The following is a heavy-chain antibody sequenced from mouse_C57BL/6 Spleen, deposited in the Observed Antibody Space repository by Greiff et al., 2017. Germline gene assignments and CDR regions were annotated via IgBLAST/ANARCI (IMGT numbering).Heavy chain of an antibody. Sequence: VQLQQSGPELVKPGASVKIPCKASGYTFTDYNMDWVKQSHGKSLEWIGDINPNNGGTIDNQKFKGKATLTVDKSSSTAYMELRSLTSEDTAVYYCARKGGYDGTYAMDYWGQGTSVTVSS. CDR1: GYTFTDYN. CDR2: INPNNGGT. J-gene: IGHJ4*01. V-gene: IGHV1-18*01. D-gene: IGHD2-2*01. CDR3: ARKGGYDGTYAMDY.